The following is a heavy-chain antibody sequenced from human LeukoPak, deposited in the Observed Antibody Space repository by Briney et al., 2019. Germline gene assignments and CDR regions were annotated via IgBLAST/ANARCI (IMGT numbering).Heavy chain of an antibody. J-gene: IGHJ4*02. CDR3: ARAPQTHYYDSSGYTRADY. V-gene: IGHV3-30-3*01. Sequence: PGGSLRLSCAASGFTVSSNYMSWVRQAPGKGLEWVAVISYDGSNKYYADSVKGRFTISRDNSKNTLYLQMNSLRAEDTAVYYCARAPQTHYYDSSGYTRADYWGQGTLVTVSS. CDR2: ISYDGSNK. D-gene: IGHD3-22*01. CDR1: GFTVSSNY.